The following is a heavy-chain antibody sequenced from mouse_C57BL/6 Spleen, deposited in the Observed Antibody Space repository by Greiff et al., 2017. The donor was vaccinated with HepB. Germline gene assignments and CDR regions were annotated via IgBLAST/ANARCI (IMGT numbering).Heavy chain of an antibody. V-gene: IGHV5-12*01. Sequence: EVQLQESGGGLVQPGGSLKLSCAASGFTFSDYYMYWVRQTPEKRLEWVAYISNGGGSTYYPDTVKGRFTISRDNAKNTLYLQMSRLKSEDTAMYYCARSKLGRAMDYWGQGTSVTVSS. CDR2: ISNGGGST. CDR3: ARSKLGRAMDY. CDR1: GFTFSDYY. J-gene: IGHJ4*01. D-gene: IGHD4-1*01.